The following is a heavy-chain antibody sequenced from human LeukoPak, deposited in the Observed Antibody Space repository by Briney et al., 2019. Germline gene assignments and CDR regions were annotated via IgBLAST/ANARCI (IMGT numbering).Heavy chain of an antibody. Sequence: GGSLRLSCAASGFTVSSNYMNWVRQAPGKGLEWVAVISYDGSNKYYADSVKGRFTISRDNSKNTLYLQMNSLRAEDTAVYYCARDAAGYDYYGMDVWGQGTTVTVSS. CDR1: GFTVSSNY. CDR3: ARDAAGYDYYGMDV. J-gene: IGHJ6*02. V-gene: IGHV3-30-3*01. CDR2: ISYDGSNK.